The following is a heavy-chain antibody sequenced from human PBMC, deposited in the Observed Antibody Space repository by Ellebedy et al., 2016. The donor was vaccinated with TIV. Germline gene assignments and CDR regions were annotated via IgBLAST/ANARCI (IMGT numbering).Heavy chain of an antibody. CDR2: ISSSSSYI. CDR1: GFTFSSYS. D-gene: IGHD1-26*01. Sequence: GESLKISCAASGFTFSSYSMNWVRQAPGKGLEWVSSISSSSSYIYYADSVKGRFTISRDNAKNSLYLQMNSLRAEDTAVYYCAREVVGADPHYWGQGTLVTVSS. J-gene: IGHJ4*02. CDR3: AREVVGADPHY. V-gene: IGHV3-21*01.